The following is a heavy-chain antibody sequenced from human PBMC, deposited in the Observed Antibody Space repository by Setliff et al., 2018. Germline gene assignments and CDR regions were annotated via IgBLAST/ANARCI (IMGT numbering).Heavy chain of an antibody. CDR3: ARGRNVAARLLDS. CDR1: GGTFSYYY. V-gene: IGHV4-34*01. D-gene: IGHD6-6*01. J-gene: IGHJ4*02. Sequence: PSETLSLTFAASGGTFSYYYWTWIRQPPGKGLEWVGEINHTGTTKYNPSLQSRVTISIDTSKDQFSLTVTSVTAADTAMYYCARGRNVAARLLDSWGQGTLVTVSS. CDR2: INHTGTT.